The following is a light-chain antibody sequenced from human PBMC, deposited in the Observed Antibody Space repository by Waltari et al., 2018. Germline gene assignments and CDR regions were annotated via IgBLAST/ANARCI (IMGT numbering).Light chain of an antibody. Sequence: DFPMTQSPSSLSASVGDRVTITCRASRDIRNYLAWYQQKPGKVPKRLIYGPSTLQAGLPSPFSGSGSGTDFTLNISGLQPEDVATFDCQKYNNAPTFGQGTKVEIK. CDR3: QKYNNAPT. CDR1: RDIRNY. J-gene: IGKJ1*01. CDR2: GPS. V-gene: IGKV1-27*01.